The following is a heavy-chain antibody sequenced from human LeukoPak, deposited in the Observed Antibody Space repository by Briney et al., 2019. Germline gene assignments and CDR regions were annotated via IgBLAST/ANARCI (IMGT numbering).Heavy chain of an antibody. Sequence: SETLSLTCTVSGGSISSSSYYWGWIRQPPGKGLEWIGSIYYSGSTYYNPSFKSPVTISIDTAKNQFSLKLSSVNAADTAVYYCARERGTTVVRWDYWGQGTQVTVSS. CDR2: IYYSGST. CDR1: GGSISSSSYY. V-gene: IGHV4-39*02. D-gene: IGHD4-23*01. CDR3: ARERGTTVVRWDY. J-gene: IGHJ4*02.